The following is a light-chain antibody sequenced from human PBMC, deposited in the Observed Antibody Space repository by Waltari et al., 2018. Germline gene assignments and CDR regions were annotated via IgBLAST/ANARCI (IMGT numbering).Light chain of an antibody. V-gene: IGKV1-33*01. J-gene: IGKJ4*01. CDR2: GAS. Sequence: DIQMTQSPSSLSASVGDKVPITCQASHDIRADLNWYQQKRGKAPKLLIYGASNLETGVSSRFSGGRSGTDFIFSINNVQPEDIGTYYCQQYHGLPLTFGGGTTVEI. CDR1: HDIRAD. CDR3: QQYHGLPLT.